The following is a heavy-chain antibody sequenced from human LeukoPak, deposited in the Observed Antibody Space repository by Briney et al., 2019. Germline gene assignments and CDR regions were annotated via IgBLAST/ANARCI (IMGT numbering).Heavy chain of an antibody. CDR1: GYSFTSYW. CDR3: ATGQTSDSSGYYFDY. CDR2: IYPGDSDT. D-gene: IGHD3-22*01. J-gene: IGHJ4*02. Sequence: GESLKISCKGSGYSFTSYWIGWVRQMPGKGLEWMGIIYPGDSDTRYSPSFQGQVTISADKSISTAYLQWSSQKASDTAMYYCATGQTSDSSGYYFDYWGQGTLVTVSS. V-gene: IGHV5-51*01.